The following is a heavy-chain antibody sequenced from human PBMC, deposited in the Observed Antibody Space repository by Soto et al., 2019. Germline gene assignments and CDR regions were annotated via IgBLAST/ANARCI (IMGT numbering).Heavy chain of an antibody. Sequence: QVQLQESGPGLVKPSQTLSLTCTVSGGSISSGGYYWSWIRQHPGKGLEWIGYIYYSGSTYYNPSLTSRVTISVDTSKNTFSLKLSSVTAADTAVYYCARSHCTGGSCYSGAFDIWGQGTMVTVSS. CDR1: GGSISSGGYY. CDR2: IYYSGST. D-gene: IGHD2-15*01. V-gene: IGHV4-31*03. CDR3: ARSHCTGGSCYSGAFDI. J-gene: IGHJ3*02.